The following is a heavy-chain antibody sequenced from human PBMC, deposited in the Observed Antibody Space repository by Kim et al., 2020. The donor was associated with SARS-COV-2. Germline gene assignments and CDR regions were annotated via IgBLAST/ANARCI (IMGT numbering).Heavy chain of an antibody. CDR1: GASIKENY. CDR3: ARQAGRKFDP. V-gene: IGHV4-59*08. D-gene: IGHD3-10*01. J-gene: IGHJ5*02. Sequence: SETLSLTCTVSGASIKENYWSWIRQAPGKGLEWISYMYYLGSTNYNPSLKSRVTVSLDTSKNQFNLKLSSVTVADTAVYYCARQAGRKFDPWGQGTPVT. CDR2: MYYLGST.